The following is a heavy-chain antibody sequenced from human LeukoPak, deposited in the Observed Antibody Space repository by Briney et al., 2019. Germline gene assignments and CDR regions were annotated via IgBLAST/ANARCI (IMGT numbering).Heavy chain of an antibody. D-gene: IGHD1-26*01. J-gene: IGHJ3*02. V-gene: IGHV3-30-3*01. Sequence: GGSLRLSCAASGFTFSSYAMHRVRQAPGKGLEWVAVISYDGSNKYYADSVKGRFTISRDNSKNTLYLQMNSLRAEDTAVYYCAREAVGNDAFDIWGQGTMVTVSS. CDR1: GFTFSSYA. CDR3: AREAVGNDAFDI. CDR2: ISYDGSNK.